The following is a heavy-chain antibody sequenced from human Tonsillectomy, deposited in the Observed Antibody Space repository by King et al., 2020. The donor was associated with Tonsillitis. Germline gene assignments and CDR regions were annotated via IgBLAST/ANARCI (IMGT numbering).Heavy chain of an antibody. CDR1: GFLLSNARMG. CDR2: IFSNDEK. CDR3: ARILKPDPFDI. Sequence: TLKESGPVLVKPTETLTLTCTGSGFLLSNARMGVSWIRHPPGKALEWLAHIFSNDEKSYNTPLKSRPTISKDTSKSQVVLTMTNMDPVDTATYFCARILKPDPFDIWGQGTMVTVSS. J-gene: IGHJ3*02. V-gene: IGHV2-26*01.